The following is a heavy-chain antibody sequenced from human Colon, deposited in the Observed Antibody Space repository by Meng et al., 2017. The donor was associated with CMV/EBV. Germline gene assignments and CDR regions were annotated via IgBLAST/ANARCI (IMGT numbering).Heavy chain of an antibody. CDR2: INSDGGDI. CDR1: GVNFRDFA. J-gene: IGHJ1*01. CDR3: AGGMYENVFHN. V-gene: IGHV3-74*01. Sequence: GESLKISCEVSGVNFRDFAMSWVRQAPGKGLMWVSRINSDGGDIHYADSVKGRFTISRDNARNILYLQLNSLRVEETAVYYCAGGMYENVFHNWGRGTLVTVSS. D-gene: IGHD2-8*01.